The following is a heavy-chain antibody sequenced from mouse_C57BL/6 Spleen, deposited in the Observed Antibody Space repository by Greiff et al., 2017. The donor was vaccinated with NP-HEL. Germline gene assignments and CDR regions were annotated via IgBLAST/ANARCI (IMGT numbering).Heavy chain of an antibody. D-gene: IGHD3-3*01. Sequence: EVQLVESGGGLVQPKGSLKLSCAASGFSFNTYAMNWVRQAPGKGLEWVARIRSKSNNYATYYTDSVKDRFTISRDDSESMLYLQMNNLKTEDTAMYYCVRLGQGFAYWGQGTLVTVSA. V-gene: IGHV10-1*01. CDR1: GFSFNTYA. CDR3: VRLGQGFAY. CDR2: IRSKSNNYAT. J-gene: IGHJ3*01.